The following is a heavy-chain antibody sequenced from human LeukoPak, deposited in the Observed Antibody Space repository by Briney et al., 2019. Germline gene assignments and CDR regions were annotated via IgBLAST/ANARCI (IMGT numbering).Heavy chain of an antibody. V-gene: IGHV4-59*08. Sequence: SETLSLTCTVSGGSINNYYWNWIRQTPGKGLEWIGYSYYSGNTNYNPSLKSRVTISVDTSKNQFFLNLSSVTAADTAVYYCARLGSVAMPFDYWGQGTLVTVSS. J-gene: IGHJ4*02. CDR3: ARLGSVAMPFDY. CDR1: GGSINNYY. CDR2: SYYSGNT. D-gene: IGHD2-2*01.